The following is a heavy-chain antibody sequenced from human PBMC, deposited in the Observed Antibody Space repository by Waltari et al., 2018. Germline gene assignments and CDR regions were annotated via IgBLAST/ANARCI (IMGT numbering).Heavy chain of an antibody. CDR2: VHYSGQT. Sequence: QVQLQESGPGLVKPLETLSLTCSVSGDFRNIPRGSISGRYWSWLRPPPGKGLEWVGYVHYSGQTSYNPSFQSRVSMSIDTSKMEFSLKLSSVTAADTALYYCASHPGASFDFWGQGSLITVS. J-gene: IGHJ4*02. D-gene: IGHD7-27*01. CDR1: GDFRNIPRGSISGRY. CDR3: ASHPGASFDF. V-gene: IGHV4-59*11.